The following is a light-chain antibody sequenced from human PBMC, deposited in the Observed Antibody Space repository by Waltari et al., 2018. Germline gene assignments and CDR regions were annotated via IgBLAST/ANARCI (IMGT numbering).Light chain of an antibody. CDR3: YSVDDNKRV. J-gene: IGLJ2*01. V-gene: IGLV3-27*01. Sequence: SYELTQPSSVSVSPGQTARITCSGDVLAKRYTRWFQHKPGQAPVLVIYKDSERPSGIPERFSGSSSGTTVTLTISGAQVEDEADYYCYSVDDNKRVFGGGTKLTVL. CDR1: VLAKRY. CDR2: KDS.